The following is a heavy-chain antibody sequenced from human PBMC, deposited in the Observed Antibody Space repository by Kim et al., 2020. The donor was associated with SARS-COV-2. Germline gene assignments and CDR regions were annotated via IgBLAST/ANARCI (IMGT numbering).Heavy chain of an antibody. V-gene: IGHV3-30*18. J-gene: IGHJ4*02. Sequence: SLRLSCAASGFTFSSYGMHWVRQAPGKGLEWVAVISYDGSNKYYADSVKGRFTISRDNSKNTLYLQMNSLRAEDTAVYYCAKNLGGYCSGGSCAGGTFDYWGQGTLVTVSS. D-gene: IGHD2-15*01. CDR1: GFTFSSYG. CDR3: AKNLGGYCSGGSCAGGTFDY. CDR2: ISYDGSNK.